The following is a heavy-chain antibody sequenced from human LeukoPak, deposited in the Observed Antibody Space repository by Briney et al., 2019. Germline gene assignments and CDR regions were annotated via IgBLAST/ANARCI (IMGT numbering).Heavy chain of an antibody. Sequence: SVPVSCKASGGTFRSYAIRWLRQPPAQGLEWMGGVIPTFGTANYAQKFQGRVTITADESTSTAYMELSSLRSEDTAVYYCASFMPTMVRGVTDYYYMDVWGKGTTVTISS. CDR2: VIPTFGTA. J-gene: IGHJ6*03. CDR1: GGTFRSYA. D-gene: IGHD3-10*01. V-gene: IGHV1-69*13. CDR3: ASFMPTMVRGVTDYYYMDV.